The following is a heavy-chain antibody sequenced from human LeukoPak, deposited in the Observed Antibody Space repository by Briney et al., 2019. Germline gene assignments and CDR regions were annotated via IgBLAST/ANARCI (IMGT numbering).Heavy chain of an antibody. CDR2: ISSSSSYI. V-gene: IGHV3-21*01. D-gene: IGHD2-21*02. CDR3: ARDSHHPATDNAFDI. J-gene: IGHJ3*02. Sequence: GGSLRLSCAASGFTFSSYSMNWVRQAPGKGLEWVSSISSSSSYIYYADSVKGRFTISRDNAKNSLYLQMNSLRAEDTAVYYCARDSHHPATDNAFDIWGQGTMVTVSS. CDR1: GFTFSSYS.